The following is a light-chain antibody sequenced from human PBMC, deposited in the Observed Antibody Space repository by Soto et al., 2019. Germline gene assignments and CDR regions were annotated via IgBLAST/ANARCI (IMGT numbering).Light chain of an antibody. CDR3: SSYTSSSSHYV. V-gene: IGLV2-14*01. CDR1: SSDVGGYNY. J-gene: IGLJ1*01. CDR2: EVS. Sequence: QSALTQPASVSGSPGQSITISCTGTSSDVGGYNYVSWYQQHPGKAPKLMIYEVSHRPSGVSNRFSGSKSGNTASLTISGLQAEDEADYYCSSYTSSSSHYVFGTGTKVTVL.